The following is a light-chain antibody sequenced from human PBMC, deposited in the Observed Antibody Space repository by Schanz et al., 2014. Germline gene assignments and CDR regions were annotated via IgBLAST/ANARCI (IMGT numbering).Light chain of an antibody. CDR3: QQYGSSPPT. J-gene: IGKJ1*01. CDR1: QSISSNY. V-gene: IGKV3-20*01. Sequence: EIVLTQSPGTLSLSPGERATLSCRASQSISSNYLAWYQQKPGQAPRLLIYGASSRATGIPDRFSGSGSGTDFTLTTSGLEPEDFAVYYCQQYGSSPPTFGQGTKVEIK. CDR2: GAS.